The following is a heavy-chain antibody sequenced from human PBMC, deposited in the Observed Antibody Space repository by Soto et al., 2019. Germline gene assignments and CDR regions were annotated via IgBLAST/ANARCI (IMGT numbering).Heavy chain of an antibody. Sequence: PSETLSLTCAVYGGSFSGYYWSWIRQPPGKGLEWIGEINHSGSTNYNPSLKSRVTISVDTSKNQFSLKLSSVTAADTAVYYCARVTGGIVVVPAAKPSYNWFDPWGQGTLVTVSS. V-gene: IGHV4-34*01. CDR1: GGSFSGYY. D-gene: IGHD2-2*01. J-gene: IGHJ5*02. CDR2: INHSGST. CDR3: ARVTGGIVVVPAAKPSYNWFDP.